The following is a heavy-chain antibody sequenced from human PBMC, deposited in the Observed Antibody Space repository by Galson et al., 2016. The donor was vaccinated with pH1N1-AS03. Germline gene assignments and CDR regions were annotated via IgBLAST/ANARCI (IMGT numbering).Heavy chain of an antibody. V-gene: IGHV3-9*01. D-gene: IGHD5-18*01. CDR2: ISWNSGSK. CDR1: GFTFDDYA. Sequence: LRLSCAASGFTFDDYAMHWVRQAPGKGLEWVSGISWNSGSKAYADSVKGRFTISRDNAKNSLYLQMDILRPEDTALYYCVKDFDKYTFGYGTFFDYWGQGTLVTVSS. J-gene: IGHJ4*02. CDR3: VKDFDKYTFGYGTFFDY.